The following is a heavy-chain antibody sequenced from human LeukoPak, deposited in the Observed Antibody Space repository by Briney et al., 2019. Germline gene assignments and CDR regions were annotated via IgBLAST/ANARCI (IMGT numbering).Heavy chain of an antibody. CDR2: SNLDHGET. J-gene: IGHJ4*02. CDR3: ARLDSYRAFDY. V-gene: IGHV1-24*01. Sequence: ASVKVSCKVSGYTLAELSIHWVRQAPGKGLEWMGGSNLDHGETVYAPNFQGRVTMTEETSTGTAYMEVSSLRSDDTAVYYCARLDSYRAFDYWGQGTLVTVSS. CDR1: GYTLAELS. D-gene: IGHD3-16*01.